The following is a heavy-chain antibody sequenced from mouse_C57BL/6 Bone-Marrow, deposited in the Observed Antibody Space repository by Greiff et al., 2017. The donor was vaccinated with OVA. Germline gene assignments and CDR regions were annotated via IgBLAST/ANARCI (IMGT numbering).Heavy chain of an antibody. J-gene: IGHJ1*03. CDR1: GFSFNTYA. V-gene: IGHV10-1*01. CDR3: VRPVPYDGSYGYFDV. Sequence: EVMLVESGGGLVQPKGSLTLSCAASGFSFNTYAMNWVRQAPGKGLEWVARIRSKSNNYATYYADSVKDRFTISRDDSESMLSLQMDNLTTEETAMYYCVRPVPYDGSYGYFDVWGTGTTVTVSS. D-gene: IGHD2-3*01. CDR2: IRSKSNNYAT.